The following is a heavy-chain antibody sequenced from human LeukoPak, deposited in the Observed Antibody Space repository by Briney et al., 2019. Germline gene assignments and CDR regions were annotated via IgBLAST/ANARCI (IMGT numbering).Heavy chain of an antibody. Sequence: SETLSLTCTVSGGSISSSSYYWGWIRQPPGKGLEWIGSIYYSGSTYYNPSLKSRVTISVDTSKNQFSLKLSSVTAADTAVYYCADYRFSYFDYWGRGTLVTVSS. CDR2: IYYSGST. D-gene: IGHD3-16*01. CDR3: ADYRFSYFDY. CDR1: GGSISSSSYY. V-gene: IGHV4-39*01. J-gene: IGHJ4*02.